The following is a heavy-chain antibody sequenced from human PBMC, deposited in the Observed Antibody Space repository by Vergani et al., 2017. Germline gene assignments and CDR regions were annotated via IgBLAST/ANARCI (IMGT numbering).Heavy chain of an antibody. D-gene: IGHD1-14*01. CDR1: GDSINNGNYS. J-gene: IGHJ4*02. CDR3: ARLDGIGSGY. V-gene: IGHV4-39*01. CDR2: VYYNGST. Sequence: QLQLQESGPGLVKPSETLSLTCIVSGDSINNGNYSWGWIRQPPGKGLEWIGSVYYNGSTYYNPSLKSRVTISVDTSKNQFSLKLSSVTAADTAVYYCARLDGIGSGYWGQGTLVTVSS.